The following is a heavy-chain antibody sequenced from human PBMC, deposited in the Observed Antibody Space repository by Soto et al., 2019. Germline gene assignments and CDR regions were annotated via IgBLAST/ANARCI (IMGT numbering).Heavy chain of an antibody. V-gene: IGHV3-73*01. CDR1: GFTFSGSA. D-gene: IGHD4-4*01. J-gene: IGHJ6*03. Sequence: GGSLRLSCAASGFTFSGSAMHWVRQASGKGLEWVGRIRSKANSYATAYAASVKGRFTISRDDSKNTAYLQMNSLKTEDTAVYYCTRRDDYSNYYYYYMDVWGKGTTVTVSS. CDR2: IRSKANSYAT. CDR3: TRRDDYSNYYYYYMDV.